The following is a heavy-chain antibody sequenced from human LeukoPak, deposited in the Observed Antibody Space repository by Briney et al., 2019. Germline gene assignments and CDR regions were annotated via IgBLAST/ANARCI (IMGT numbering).Heavy chain of an antibody. Sequence: GESLKTSCKGSGYSFANYWIGWVRQVPGKGLEWMGIMYPGDSDTRYSPSFQGQVTISADKSISTAYLQWSSLKASDTALYYCARRESSGSIDYWGQGTLVTVSS. V-gene: IGHV5-51*01. D-gene: IGHD6-19*01. J-gene: IGHJ4*02. CDR2: MYPGDSDT. CDR1: GYSFANYW. CDR3: ARRESSGSIDY.